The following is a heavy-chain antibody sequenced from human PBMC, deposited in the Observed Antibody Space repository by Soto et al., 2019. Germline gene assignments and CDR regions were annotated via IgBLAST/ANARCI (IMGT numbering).Heavy chain of an antibody. CDR2: INHSGST. CDR3: ARTMVRGVIMLYYYGMDV. CDR1: GGSFSGYY. J-gene: IGHJ6*02. Sequence: SETLSLTCAVYGGSFSGYYWSWIRQPPGKWLEWIGEINHSGSTNYNPSLKSRVTISVDTSKNQFSLKLSSVTAADTAVYYCARTMVRGVIMLYYYGMDVWGQGXTVTVSS. D-gene: IGHD3-10*01. V-gene: IGHV4-34*01.